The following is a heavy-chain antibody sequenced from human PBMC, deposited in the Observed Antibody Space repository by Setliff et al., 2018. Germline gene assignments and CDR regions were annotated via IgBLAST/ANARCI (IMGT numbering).Heavy chain of an antibody. V-gene: IGHV3-33*06. J-gene: IGHJ4*02. Sequence: GESLRLSCAASGFTFSSYGMHWVRQAPGKGLEWVAVIWYDGSNKYYADSGKGRFTISRDNSKNTLYLQMNSLRAEDTPVYYCSKATTVTPTLGYFDYWGQGTLVAVSS. CDR2: IWYDGSNK. D-gene: IGHD4-17*01. CDR1: GFTFSSYG. CDR3: SKATTVTPTLGYFDY.